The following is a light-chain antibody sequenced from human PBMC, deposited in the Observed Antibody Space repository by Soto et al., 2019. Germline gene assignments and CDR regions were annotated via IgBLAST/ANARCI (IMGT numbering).Light chain of an antibody. CDR1: QSISNF. V-gene: IGKV3-11*01. J-gene: IGKJ4*01. CDR3: QQRFNWPLT. CDR2: AAS. Sequence: EIVLTQSPATLSLSLGERATLSCRASQSISNFLTWYQQKPGQPPRLLLSAASIRATGIPARFSASGSGTDFTLTISSLEPEDFAVYYCQQRFNWPLTFGGGTKVDIK.